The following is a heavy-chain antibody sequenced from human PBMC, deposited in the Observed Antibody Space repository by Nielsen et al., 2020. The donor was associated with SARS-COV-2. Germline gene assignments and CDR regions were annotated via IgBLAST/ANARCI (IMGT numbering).Heavy chain of an antibody. D-gene: IGHD3-16*02. J-gene: IGHJ6*02. Sequence: GGSLRLSCAASGFTFSSYAMSWVRQAPGKGLEWVSVIYSGGSSTYYADSVKGRFTISRDNSKNTLYLQMNSLRAEDTAVYYCARDPYYDYVWGSYRYTDYYYGMDVWGQGTTVTVSS. CDR2: IYSGGSST. V-gene: IGHV3-23*03. CDR1: GFTFSSYA. CDR3: ARDPYYDYVWGSYRYTDYYYGMDV.